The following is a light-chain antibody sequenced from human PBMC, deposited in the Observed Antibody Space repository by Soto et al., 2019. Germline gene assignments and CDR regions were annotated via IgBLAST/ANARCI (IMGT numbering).Light chain of an antibody. CDR2: DAS. V-gene: IGKV3-11*01. CDR1: QSVSKC. J-gene: IGKJ5*01. Sequence: EIVLTQSPATLSLSPGERATLSCRASQSVSKCLAWYQQKPGQAPRLLIYDASARVTGIPARFSGSGSGTDFTLTISSLEPEDFAVYSCQQCSNCPPVTFGQGTRLEIK. CDR3: QQCSNCPPVT.